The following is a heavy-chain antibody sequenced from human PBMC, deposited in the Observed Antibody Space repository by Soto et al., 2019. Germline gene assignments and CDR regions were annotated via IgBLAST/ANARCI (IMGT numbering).Heavy chain of an antibody. D-gene: IGHD1-1*01. J-gene: IGHJ6*02. CDR2: ISAYNGNT. CDR1: GYTFTSYG. Sequence: ASVKVSCKASGYTFTSYGISWVRQAPGQGLEWMGWISAYNGNTNYAQKLQGRVTMTTDTSTSTAYMELRSLRSDDTAVYYCARQQTIPGYYGMDVWGQGTTVTVSS. CDR3: ARQQTIPGYYGMDV. V-gene: IGHV1-18*01.